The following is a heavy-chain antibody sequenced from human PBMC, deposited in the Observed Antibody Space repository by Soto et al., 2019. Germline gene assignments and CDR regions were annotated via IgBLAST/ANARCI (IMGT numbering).Heavy chain of an antibody. V-gene: IGHV5-51*01. Sequence: PGESLKISCKASGYSFTSYWIGWVRQRPGKGLEWMGIIYPGDSDTIYSPSFQGQVTISADKSISTAYLQWNSLKASDTAMYYYARPPYSASYYYFDQWGQGTPVTVSS. D-gene: IGHD1-26*01. CDR1: GYSFTSYW. CDR2: IYPGDSDT. CDR3: ARPPYSASYYYFDQ. J-gene: IGHJ4*02.